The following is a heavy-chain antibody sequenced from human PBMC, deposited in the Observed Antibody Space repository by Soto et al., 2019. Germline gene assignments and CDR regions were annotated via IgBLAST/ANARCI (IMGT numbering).Heavy chain of an antibody. D-gene: IGHD6-19*01. V-gene: IGHV3-23*01. CDR2: ISGSGGSA. CDR3: VREASGWYSRGSFDF. CDR1: GFSFSNYA. J-gene: IGHJ3*01. Sequence: GESLKISCAASGFSFSNYAMNWVRQAPGKGLEWVSVISGSGGSASYADSVQGRFTISRDNSNNTLYLQMNSLRAEDTAIYSCVREASGWYSRGSFDFWGRGTMVTVSS.